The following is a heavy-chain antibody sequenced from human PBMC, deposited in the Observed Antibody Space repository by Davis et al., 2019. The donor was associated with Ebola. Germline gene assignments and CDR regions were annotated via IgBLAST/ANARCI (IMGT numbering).Heavy chain of an antibody. CDR2: TFYGGTT. J-gene: IGHJ2*01. D-gene: IGHD3-10*01. CDR1: GGSVSSDDFH. CDR3: ARGNDYGSGSYYIAPRGSLAHWYFDL. Sequence: MPSEPLSLTCSVSGGSVSSDDFHWAWIRQPPGTGREWIATTFYGGTTYFNPSPESRVTISVNTSKNQFFLNLTSATAADTAVYYCARGNDYGSGSYYIAPRGSLAHWYFDLWGRGTLVTVSS. V-gene: IGHV4-39*01.